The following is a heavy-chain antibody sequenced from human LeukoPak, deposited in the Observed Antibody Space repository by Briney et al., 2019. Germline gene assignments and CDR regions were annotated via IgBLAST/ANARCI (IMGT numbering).Heavy chain of an antibody. CDR1: GYTLTELS. J-gene: IGHJ3*01. V-gene: IGHV1-24*01. D-gene: IGHD2-15*01. Sequence: ASVKVSCKVSGYTLTELSMHWVRQAPGKGLEWMGGFDPEDGETIYAQKFQGRVTMTEDTSTDTAYMELSSLRSEDTAVYYCATTIVVVVAATRTDAFDLWGQGTMVTVSS. CDR3: ATTIVVVVAATRTDAFDL. CDR2: FDPEDGET.